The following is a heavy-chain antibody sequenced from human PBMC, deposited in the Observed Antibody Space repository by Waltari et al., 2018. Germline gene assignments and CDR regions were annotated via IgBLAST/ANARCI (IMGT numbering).Heavy chain of an antibody. CDR1: GGSISSYY. CDR2: IYYSGST. Sequence: QVQLQESGPGLVKPSETLSLTCTVSGGSISSYYWSWIRQPPGKGLEWIGYIYYSGSTNYNPSLKSRVTISVDTSKNQFSLKLSSVTAADTAVYYCARTARPGYYYYYYMDVWGKGTTVTVSS. CDR3: ARTARPGYYYYYYMDV. J-gene: IGHJ6*03. V-gene: IGHV4-59*01. D-gene: IGHD6-6*01.